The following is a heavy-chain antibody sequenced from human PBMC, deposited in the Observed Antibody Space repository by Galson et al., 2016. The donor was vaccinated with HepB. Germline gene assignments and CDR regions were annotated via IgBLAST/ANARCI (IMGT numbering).Heavy chain of an antibody. V-gene: IGHV6-1*01. J-gene: IGHJ6*03. CDR2: TYYRSKWYN. CDR3: ARDGFGGYSYGFYYSCMDV. D-gene: IGHD5-18*01. Sequence: CAISGDSVSSNSAAWNWIRQSPSRGLEWLGRTYYRSKWYNDYAVSVKSRITINPDTSKNQFSLQLNSVTPEDTAVYYCARDGFGGYSYGFYYSCMDVWGKGPTVTVSS. CDR1: GDSVSSNSAA.